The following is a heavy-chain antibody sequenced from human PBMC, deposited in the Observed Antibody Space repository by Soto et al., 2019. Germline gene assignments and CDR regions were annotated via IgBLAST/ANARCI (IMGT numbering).Heavy chain of an antibody. CDR2: INHSGST. Sequence: QVQLQQWGAGLLKPSETLSLTCAVSGGSFSGYSWTWIRQPPGTGLEWVGEINHSGSTNYNPSLKNRVTISVDTYKNQFSLELTAVSAADTAVYYCARDEISGLFDYWGQGTLVTVSS. CDR1: GGSFSGYS. V-gene: IGHV4-34*01. D-gene: IGHD5-12*01. CDR3: ARDEISGLFDY. J-gene: IGHJ4*02.